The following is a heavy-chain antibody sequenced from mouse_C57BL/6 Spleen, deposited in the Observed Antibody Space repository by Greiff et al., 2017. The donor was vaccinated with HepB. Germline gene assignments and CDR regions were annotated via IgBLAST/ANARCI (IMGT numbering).Heavy chain of an antibody. D-gene: IGHD2-4*01. CDR3: AKYDYDGYYAMDY. J-gene: IGHJ4*01. CDR1: GFTFSDYG. V-gene: IGHV5-17*01. Sequence: EVQRVESGGGLVKPGGSLKLSCAASGFTFSDYGMHWVRQAPEKGLEWVAYISSGSSTIYYADTVKGRFTISRDNAKNTLFLQMTSLRSEDTAMYYCAKYDYDGYYAMDYWGQGTSVTVSS. CDR2: ISSGSSTI.